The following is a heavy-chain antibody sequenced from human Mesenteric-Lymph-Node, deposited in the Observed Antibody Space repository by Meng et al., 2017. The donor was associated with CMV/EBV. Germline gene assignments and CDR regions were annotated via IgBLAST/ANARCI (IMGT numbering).Heavy chain of an antibody. V-gene: IGHV4-39*01. Sequence: QLQLQESGPGLVKPSETLSLTCTASGGSISSSSYYWGWIRQPPGKGLEWIGYIYYSGSTYYYNPSLKTRVTISVDTSKNQFSLKLSSVTAADTAVYYCASHSALLVTNFDYWGQGTLVTVSS. D-gene: IGHD5-18*01. CDR1: GGSISSSSYY. CDR3: ASHSALLVTNFDY. J-gene: IGHJ4*02. CDR2: IYYSGSTY.